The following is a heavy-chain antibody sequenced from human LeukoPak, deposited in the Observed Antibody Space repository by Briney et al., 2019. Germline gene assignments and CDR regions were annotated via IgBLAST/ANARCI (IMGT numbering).Heavy chain of an antibody. Sequence: ASVKVSCKASGYTFTSYGISWVRQAPGQGLEWMGWISAYNGNTNYAQKLQGRVTMTTDTSPRTAYMELRSLRSDDTAVYYCARADVAARPGDYWGQGTLVTVSS. V-gene: IGHV1-18*01. D-gene: IGHD6-6*01. CDR1: GYTFTSYG. CDR2: ISAYNGNT. J-gene: IGHJ4*02. CDR3: ARADVAARPGDY.